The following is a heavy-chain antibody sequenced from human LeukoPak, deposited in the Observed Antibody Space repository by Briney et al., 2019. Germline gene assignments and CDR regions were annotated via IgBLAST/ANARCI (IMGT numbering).Heavy chain of an antibody. CDR1: GFTFSSYW. CDR3: ARDSVPFIAVAGYDY. V-gene: IGHV3-7*01. J-gene: IGHJ4*02. CDR2: IKQDGSEK. Sequence: GGSLRLSCAASGFTFSSYWMSWARQAAGKGLEWVANIKQDGSEKYYVDSVKGRFTISRDNAKNSLYLQMNSLRAEDTAVYYCARDSVPFIAVAGYDYWGQGTLVTVSS. D-gene: IGHD6-19*01.